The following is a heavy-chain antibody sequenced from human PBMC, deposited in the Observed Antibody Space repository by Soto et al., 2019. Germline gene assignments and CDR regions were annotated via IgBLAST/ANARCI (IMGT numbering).Heavy chain of an antibody. J-gene: IGHJ5*02. CDR3: AKDTHSSRSTNWFDP. Sequence: PGGSQSHSCRASGVTFSSYPMSWVRQAPGKGLEWVSAISGSGGSTYYADSVKGRFTISRDNSKNTLYLQMNSLRAEDTAVYYCAKDTHSSRSTNWFDPWGQGTLVTVSS. CDR1: GVTFSSYP. V-gene: IGHV3-23*01. D-gene: IGHD6-13*01. CDR2: ISGSGGST.